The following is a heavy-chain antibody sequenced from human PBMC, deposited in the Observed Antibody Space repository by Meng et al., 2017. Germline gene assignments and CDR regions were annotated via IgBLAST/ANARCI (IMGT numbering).Heavy chain of an antibody. CDR2: INHSGST. V-gene: IGHV4-34*01. J-gene: IGHJ4*02. Sequence: QVQLQQWGAGLLKPSETLSLTCAVYGGSFSGYYWSWIRQPPGKGLEWIGEINHSGSTNYNPSLKRRVTISVDTSKNQFSLKLSSVTAADTAVYYCARVGKVVTAPLTYWGQGTLVTVSS. CDR3: ARVGKVVTAPLTY. D-gene: IGHD2-21*02. CDR1: GGSFSGYY.